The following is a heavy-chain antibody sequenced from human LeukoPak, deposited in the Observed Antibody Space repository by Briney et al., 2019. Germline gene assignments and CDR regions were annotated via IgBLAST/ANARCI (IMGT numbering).Heavy chain of an antibody. CDR1: GFTFSSYA. Sequence: AGRSLRLSCAASGFTFSSYAMHWVRQAPGKGLEWVAVISYDGGNKYYADSVKGRFTISRDNSKNTLYLQMNSLRAEDTAVYYCARSPGPFDYWGQGTLVTVSS. J-gene: IGHJ4*02. D-gene: IGHD7-27*01. V-gene: IGHV3-30-3*01. CDR3: ARSPGPFDY. CDR2: ISYDGGNK.